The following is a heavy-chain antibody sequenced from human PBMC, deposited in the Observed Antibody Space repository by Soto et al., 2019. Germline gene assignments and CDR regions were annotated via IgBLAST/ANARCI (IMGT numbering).Heavy chain of an antibody. V-gene: IGHV3-30*18. CDR2: ISYDGSNK. CDR3: AKDGDANSGYDLPAGYYYYGMDV. Sequence: PGGSLRLSCAASGFTFSSYGMHWVRQAPGKGLEWVAVISYDGSNKYYADSVKGRFTISRDNSKNTLYLQMNSLRAEETAVYYCAKDGDANSGYDLPAGYYYYGMDVGGQGTTVTVSS. D-gene: IGHD5-12*01. CDR1: GFTFSSYG. J-gene: IGHJ6*02.